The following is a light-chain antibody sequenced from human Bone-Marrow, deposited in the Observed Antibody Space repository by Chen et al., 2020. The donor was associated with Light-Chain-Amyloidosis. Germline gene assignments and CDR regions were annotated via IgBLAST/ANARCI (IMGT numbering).Light chain of an antibody. Sequence: NFMLTLPHSVSDSPGKTVIISCTRSSGSIATNYVQCSQQRPGSSPTTVIYEDDQRPSGVPDRFSGSIDRSSNSASLAISGLKTEGEADYYCQSYQGSSQGVFGGGTKLTVL. J-gene: IGLJ3*02. CDR3: QSYQGSSQGV. V-gene: IGLV6-57*01. CDR2: EDD. CDR1: SGSIATNY.